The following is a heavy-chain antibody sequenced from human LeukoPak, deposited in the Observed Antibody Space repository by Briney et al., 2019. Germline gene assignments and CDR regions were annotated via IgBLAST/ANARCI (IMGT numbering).Heavy chain of an antibody. J-gene: IGHJ4*02. CDR3: AKIGRGCSSTSCSYFDY. CDR1: GFTFNSYA. V-gene: IGHV3-23*01. D-gene: IGHD2-2*01. Sequence: GGSLRLSCAASGFTFNSYAMSWVRQAPGKGLEWVSAVSDSGGSTYYVDSVKGRFTISRDNSKNTLYLQMNSLRAEDMAVYYCAKIGRGCSSTSCSYFDYWGQGTLVTVSS. CDR2: VSDSGGST.